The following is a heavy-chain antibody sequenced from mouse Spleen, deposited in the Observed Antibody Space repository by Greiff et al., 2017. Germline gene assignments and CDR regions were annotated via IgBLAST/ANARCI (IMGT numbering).Heavy chain of an antibody. Sequence: QVQLQQPGAELVRPGSSVKLSCKASGYTFPSYWMHWVKQRPIQGLEWIGNIDPSDSETHYNQKFKDKATLTVDKSSSTAYMQLSSPTSEDSAVYYCARTGGNHFDYWGQGTTLTVSS. D-gene: IGHD1-1*02. CDR3: ARTGGNHFDY. CDR1: GYTFPSYW. V-gene: IGHV1-52*01. J-gene: IGHJ2*01. CDR2: IDPSDSET.